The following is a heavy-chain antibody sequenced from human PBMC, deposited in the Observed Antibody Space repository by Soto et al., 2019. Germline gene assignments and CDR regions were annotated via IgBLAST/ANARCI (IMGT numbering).Heavy chain of an antibody. CDR3: ARESRYTGDAFDI. Sequence: QVQLVESGGGVVQPGRSLRLSCAASGFTFSSYAMHWVRQAPGKGLEWVAVISYDGSNKYYADSVKGRFTISRDNSKNTLYLQMNSLRAEDTAVYYCARESRYTGDAFDIWGQGTMVTVSS. CDR2: ISYDGSNK. V-gene: IGHV3-30-3*01. D-gene: IGHD1-20*01. CDR1: GFTFSSYA. J-gene: IGHJ3*02.